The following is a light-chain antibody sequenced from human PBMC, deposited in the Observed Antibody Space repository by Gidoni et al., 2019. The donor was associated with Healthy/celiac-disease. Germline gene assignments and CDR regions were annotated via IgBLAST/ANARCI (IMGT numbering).Light chain of an antibody. CDR2: AAS. V-gene: IGKV1-39*01. CDR3: QQSYSTRWT. CDR1: QSISSY. J-gene: IGKJ2*02. Sequence: DIQMTQSPSSLSASVGDRVTITCRASQSISSYLNWYQQKPGKAPKLLIYAASSLQSGVPTRFSGSGSGTDFTLTISSLQPEDFATYYCQQSYSTRWTFGQXTKLEIK.